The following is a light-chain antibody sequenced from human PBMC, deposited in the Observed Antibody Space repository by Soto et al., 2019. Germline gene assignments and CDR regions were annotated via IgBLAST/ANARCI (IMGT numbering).Light chain of an antibody. V-gene: IGKV1-5*03. CDR1: QSINTR. Sequence: DIQLTQSPSTLSASVGDRVTITCRASQSINTRLAWYQQKPGQAPKLLIYKASSLESGVPSRFSGSGSGTEFTLTISSLQPDDCATDYCQQYNSYSPWTFGQGTKVEIK. J-gene: IGKJ1*01. CDR3: QQYNSYSPWT. CDR2: KAS.